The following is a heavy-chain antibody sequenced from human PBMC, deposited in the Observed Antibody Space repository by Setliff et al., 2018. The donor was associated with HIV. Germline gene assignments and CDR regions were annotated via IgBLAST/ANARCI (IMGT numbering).Heavy chain of an antibody. CDR3: VVFLISNGPVNDGFDI. CDR2: VDPEDGET. D-gene: IGHD3-22*01. J-gene: IGHJ3*02. Sequence: ASVKVSCKASGYTFTKYNIHWVQQAPGKGLEWMGRVDPEDGETRYAEKFRGRVTITADTSADTVYMELRSLGSEDTAFYYCVVFLISNGPVNDGFDIWGQGTMVTVSS. CDR1: GYTFTKYN. V-gene: IGHV1-69-2*01.